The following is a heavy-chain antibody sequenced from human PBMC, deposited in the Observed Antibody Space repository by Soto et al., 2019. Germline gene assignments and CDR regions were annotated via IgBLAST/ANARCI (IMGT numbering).Heavy chain of an antibody. J-gene: IGHJ4*02. Sequence: QVQLVQSGAEVKKPGSSVKVSCKASGGTFSSYAISWVRQAPGQGLAWMGGIIPIFGTASYAQKFQGRVTITADESTRTAYMELSSLRSEDTAVYYCARGPSGGGGYGGDFDYWGQGTLVTVSS. CDR3: ARGPSGGGGYGGDFDY. V-gene: IGHV1-69*01. D-gene: IGHD5-12*01. CDR1: GGTFSSYA. CDR2: IIPIFGTA.